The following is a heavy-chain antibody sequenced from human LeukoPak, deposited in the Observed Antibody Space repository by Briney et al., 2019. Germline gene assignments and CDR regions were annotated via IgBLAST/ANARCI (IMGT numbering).Heavy chain of an antibody. CDR1: GFTFRYYW. CDR2: LKQDGTVK. Sequence: GGSLRLSCAASGFTFRYYWMGWVRQAPGMGLEWVANLKQDGTVKYYADSVEGRFTISRDNAENSLYLQMDSLTADDTAFYYCVRTEGFDPWGQGTLVTVSS. V-gene: IGHV3-7*01. CDR3: VRTEGFDP. J-gene: IGHJ5*02.